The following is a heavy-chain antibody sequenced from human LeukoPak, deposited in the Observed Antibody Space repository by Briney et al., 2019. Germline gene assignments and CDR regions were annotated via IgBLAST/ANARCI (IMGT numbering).Heavy chain of an antibody. Sequence: GGSLRLSCAASGFTFSNYWMHWVRQAPGKGLEWVAFIRYDGSNKYYADSVKGRFTISRDNSKNTLYLQMNSLRAEDTAVYYCANGIHSWGTRGIYFDYWGQGTLVTVSS. J-gene: IGHJ4*02. CDR3: ANGIHSWGTRGIYFDY. V-gene: IGHV3-30*02. CDR1: GFTFSNYW. CDR2: IRYDGSNK. D-gene: IGHD3-16*01.